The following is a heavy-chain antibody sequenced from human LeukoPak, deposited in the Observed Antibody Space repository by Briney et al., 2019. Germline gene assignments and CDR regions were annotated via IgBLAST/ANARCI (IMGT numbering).Heavy chain of an antibody. CDR1: GGSISSGGYY. Sequence: SETLSLTCTVSGGSISSGGYYWGWIRQPPGKGLEWIGSIYYSGSTYYNPSLKSRVTISVDTSKNQFSLKLSSVTAADTAVYYCARRYYYGSGSYLYYFDYWGQGTLVTVSS. CDR3: ARRYYYGSGSYLYYFDY. V-gene: IGHV4-39*07. CDR2: IYYSGST. J-gene: IGHJ4*02. D-gene: IGHD3-10*01.